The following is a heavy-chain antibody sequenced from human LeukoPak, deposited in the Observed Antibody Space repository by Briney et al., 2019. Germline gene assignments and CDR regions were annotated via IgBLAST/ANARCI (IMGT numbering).Heavy chain of an antibody. CDR2: ISCDGSNK. V-gene: IGHV3-30*18. D-gene: IGHD2-15*01. J-gene: IGHJ4*02. CDR3: AKDRRSLLRFDY. CDR1: GFTFSSYG. Sequence: GGSLRLSCAASGFTFSSYGMHWVRQAPGKGLEWMAVISCDGSNKYYADSVKGRFTISRDNSKNTLYLQMNSLRAEDTAVYYCAKDRRSLLRFDYWGQGTLVTVSS.